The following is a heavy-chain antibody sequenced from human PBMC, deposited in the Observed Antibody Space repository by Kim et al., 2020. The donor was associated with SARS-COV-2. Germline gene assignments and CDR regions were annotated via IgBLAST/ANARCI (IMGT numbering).Heavy chain of an antibody. Sequence: GGSLRLSCAASGFTFSSYAMHWVRQAPGKGLEYVSAISSNGGSTYYADSVKGRFTISRDNSKNTLYLQMGSLRAEDMAVYYCARARYGDRYWYFDLWGRGTLVTVSS. V-gene: IGHV3-64*02. CDR2: ISSNGGST. J-gene: IGHJ2*01. CDR3: ARARYGDRYWYFDL. CDR1: GFTFSSYA. D-gene: IGHD4-17*01.